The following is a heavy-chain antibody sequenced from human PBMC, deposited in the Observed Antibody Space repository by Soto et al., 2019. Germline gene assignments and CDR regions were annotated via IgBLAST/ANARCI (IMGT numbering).Heavy chain of an antibody. D-gene: IGHD3-16*02. CDR3: ARGYDYVWGSYRHIGNNWFDP. V-gene: IGHV4-31*03. CDR1: VGSIISGGYY. J-gene: IGHJ5*02. Sequence: TSETLSLTCTFSVGSIISGGYYWSWIRQHPGKGLEWIGYIYYSGSTYYNPSLKSRVTISVDTSKNQFSLKLSSVTAADTAVYYCARGYDYVWGSYRHIGNNWFDPWGQGTLVTVSS. CDR2: IYYSGST.